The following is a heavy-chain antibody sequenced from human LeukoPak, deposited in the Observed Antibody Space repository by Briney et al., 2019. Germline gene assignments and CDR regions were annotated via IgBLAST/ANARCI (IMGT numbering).Heavy chain of an antibody. J-gene: IGHJ4*02. CDR1: GFIFSGSW. D-gene: IGHD2-15*01. CDR2: IKKDGSEK. V-gene: IGHV3-7*03. Sequence: SGGSLRLSCTASGFIFSGSWMAWISQAPGKGLEWVAIIKKDGSEKYYVDSMKGRFTISRDNAKNSLFLQMNSLRAEDTAIYYCTTDTWYSAGHWGQGTLVTVSS. CDR3: TTDTWYSAGH.